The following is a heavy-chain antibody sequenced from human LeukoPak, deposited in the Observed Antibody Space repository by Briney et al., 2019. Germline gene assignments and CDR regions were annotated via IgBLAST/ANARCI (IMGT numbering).Heavy chain of an antibody. CDR1: GFTFSNYA. V-gene: IGHV3-23*01. CDR3: AKTTAMTTVLSGFDY. Sequence: GGSLRPSCAASGFTFSNYAMSWVRQAPGKGLEWVSGTSDSGDSTYYADSVKGRFTISRDNSKNTLYLQMNSLRAEDTAVYYCAKTTAMTTVLSGFDYWGQGTLVTVSS. J-gene: IGHJ4*02. D-gene: IGHD4-23*01. CDR2: TSDSGDST.